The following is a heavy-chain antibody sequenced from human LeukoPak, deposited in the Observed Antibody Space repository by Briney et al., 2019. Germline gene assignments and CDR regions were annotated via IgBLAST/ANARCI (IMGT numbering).Heavy chain of an antibody. J-gene: IGHJ4*02. D-gene: IGHD6-6*01. Sequence: SETLSLTCTVSGVSISSYCWSWLRQPPGKGLEWIGYIYTSGSTNYNPSLKSRVTISVDTSKNQFSLKLSSVTAADTAVYYCARGYSSSSRGFDYWGQGTLVTVSS. V-gene: IGHV4-4*09. CDR1: GVSISSYC. CDR2: IYTSGST. CDR3: ARGYSSSSRGFDY.